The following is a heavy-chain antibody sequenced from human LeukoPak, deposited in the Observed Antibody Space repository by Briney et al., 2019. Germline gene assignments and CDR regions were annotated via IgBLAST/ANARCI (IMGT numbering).Heavy chain of an antibody. Sequence: GGSLRLSCAASGFTFSSYGMHWVRQAPGKGLEWVAFIRYDGSNKYYVDSVKGRFTISRDNSKNTLYLQMNSLRAEDTAVYYCAKDFGGSYYYFDYWGQGTLVTVSS. CDR2: IRYDGSNK. V-gene: IGHV3-30*02. CDR3: AKDFGGSYYYFDY. CDR1: GFTFSSYG. D-gene: IGHD1-26*01. J-gene: IGHJ4*02.